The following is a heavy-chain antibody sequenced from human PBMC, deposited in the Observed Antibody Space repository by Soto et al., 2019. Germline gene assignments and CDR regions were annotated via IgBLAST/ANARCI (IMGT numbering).Heavy chain of an antibody. Sequence: PSETLSLTCAVSGGSISSGDYSWNWIRQPPGKGLEWIGCIYYGGSTYYNPSLKSRVTISVDTSKNQFSLKLSSVTAADTAVYYCAGGSGSYISAQGREIDYWGQGTLVTVSS. D-gene: IGHD3-10*01. J-gene: IGHJ4*02. CDR3: AGGSGSYISAQGREIDY. CDR2: IYYGGST. CDR1: GGSISSGDYS. V-gene: IGHV4-30-2*03.